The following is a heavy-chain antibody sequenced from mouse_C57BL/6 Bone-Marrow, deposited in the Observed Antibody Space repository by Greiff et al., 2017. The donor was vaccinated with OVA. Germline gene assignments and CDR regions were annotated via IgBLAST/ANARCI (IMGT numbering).Heavy chain of an antibody. CDR3: ARRQRTRYFDV. Sequence: VQLQQSGPELVKPGDSVKISCKASGYSFTGYFMNWVMQSHGKSLEWIGRINPYNGDTFYNQKFKGKATLTVDKSSSTAHMELRSLTSEDSAVYYCARRQRTRYFDVWCTGTTVTVSS. CDR1: GYSFTGYF. V-gene: IGHV1-20*01. J-gene: IGHJ1*03. CDR2: INPYNGDT.